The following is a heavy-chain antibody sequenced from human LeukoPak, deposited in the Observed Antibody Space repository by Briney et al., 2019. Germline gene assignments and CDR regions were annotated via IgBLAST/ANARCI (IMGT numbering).Heavy chain of an antibody. D-gene: IGHD2-2*01. CDR1: GGSISSYY. CDR2: IYTSGST. Sequence: SETLSLTCTDSGGSISSYYWSWIRQPAGKGLEWIGRIYTSGSTNYNPSLKSRVTMSVDTSKNQFSLKLSSVTAADTAVYYCARSAQEYQLLWRRDDVFDIWGQGTMVTVSS. V-gene: IGHV4-4*07. CDR3: ARSAQEYQLLWRRDDVFDI. J-gene: IGHJ3*02.